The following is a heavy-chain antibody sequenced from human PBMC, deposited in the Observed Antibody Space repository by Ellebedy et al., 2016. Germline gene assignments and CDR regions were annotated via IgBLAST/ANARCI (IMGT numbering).Heavy chain of an antibody. J-gene: IGHJ6*02. Sequence: SETLSLTCTVSGGSISSYYWSWIRQPPGKGLEWIGYIYYSGSTNYNPSLKSRVTISVDTSKNQFSLKLSSVTAADTAVYYCARDVLAAAGTGYYYYYGMDVWGQGTTVTVSS. CDR2: IYYSGST. V-gene: IGHV4-59*01. CDR1: GGSISSYY. D-gene: IGHD6-13*01. CDR3: ARDVLAAAGTGYYYYYGMDV.